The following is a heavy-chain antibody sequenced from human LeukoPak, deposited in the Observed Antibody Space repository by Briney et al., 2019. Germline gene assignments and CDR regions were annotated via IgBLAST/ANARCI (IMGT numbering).Heavy chain of an antibody. CDR1: GFTFSSYA. CDR3: ARDLVIAVAGTGYYYYGMDV. D-gene: IGHD6-19*01. Sequence: SGRSLRLSCAASGFTFSSYAMHCVRQAPGKGLEWVAVISYDGSNKYYADSVKGRFTISRDNSKNTLYLQMNSLRAEDTAVYYCARDLVIAVAGTGYYYYGMDVWGQGTTVTVSS. V-gene: IGHV3-30-3*01. J-gene: IGHJ6*02. CDR2: ISYDGSNK.